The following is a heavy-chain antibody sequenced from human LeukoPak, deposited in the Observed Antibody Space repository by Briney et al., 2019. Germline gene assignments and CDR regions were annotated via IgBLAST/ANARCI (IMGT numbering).Heavy chain of an antibody. D-gene: IGHD3-22*01. J-gene: IGHJ4*02. V-gene: IGHV3-23*01. CDR1: DVSFITYA. Sequence: GGSLRLSCAGSDVSFITYAMSWVRQAPGKGLEWVSTIAGRGDATYYADSVKGRFTISRDNSENTFYLQMNSLRAEDTAVYYCAKDMESAYDCSGYYSPFDSWAQGTLVTVSS. CDR2: IAGRGDAT. CDR3: AKDMESAYDCSGYYSPFDS.